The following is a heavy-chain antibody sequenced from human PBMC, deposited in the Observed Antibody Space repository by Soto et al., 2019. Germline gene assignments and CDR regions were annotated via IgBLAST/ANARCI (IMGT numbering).Heavy chain of an antibody. CDR2: IWYDGSTK. CDR1: GFNFSSYG. D-gene: IGHD1-26*01. CDR3: ARGGFRNASGFDS. J-gene: IGHJ4*02. Sequence: GGSLRLSCAASGFNFSSYGMHWVRQAPGKGLDWVTIIWYDGSTKHYADSVRGRFTISRDNSKNTAYLQMNSLRVEDTAVYYCARGGFRNASGFDSWGQGTPVTVSS. V-gene: IGHV3-33*08.